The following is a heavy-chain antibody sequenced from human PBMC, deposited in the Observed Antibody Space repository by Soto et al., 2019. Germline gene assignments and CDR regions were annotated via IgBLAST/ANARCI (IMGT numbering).Heavy chain of an antibody. CDR1: GFTFSSYA. CDR2: ISYDGSNK. V-gene: IGHV3-30-3*01. D-gene: IGHD2-8*01. J-gene: IGHJ4*02. CDR3: ARLMSAAANDY. Sequence: PGGSLRLSCAASGFTFSSYAMHWVRQAPGKGLEWVAVISYDGSNKYYADSVKGRFTISRDNAKNSLYLQMNSLRAEDTAVYYCARLMSAAANDYWGQGALVPVSS.